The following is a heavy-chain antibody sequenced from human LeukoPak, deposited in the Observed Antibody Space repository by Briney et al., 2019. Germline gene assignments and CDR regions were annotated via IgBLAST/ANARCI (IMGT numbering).Heavy chain of an antibody. CDR1: GYTLTELS. V-gene: IGHV1-24*01. CDR3: ATHRYSGYGGPLDY. Sequence: ASVKVSCKVSGYTLTELSMHWVRQAPGKGLEWMGGFDPEDGETIYARKFQGRVTMTEDTSTDTAYMELSSLRSEDTAVYYCATHRYSGYGGPLDYWGQGTLVTVSS. J-gene: IGHJ4*02. CDR2: FDPEDGET. D-gene: IGHD5-12*01.